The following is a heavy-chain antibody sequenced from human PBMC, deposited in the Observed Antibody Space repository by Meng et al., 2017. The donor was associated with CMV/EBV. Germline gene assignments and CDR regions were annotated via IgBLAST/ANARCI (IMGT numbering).Heavy chain of an antibody. CDR1: YS. D-gene: IGHD2-2*02. J-gene: IGHJ4*02. Sequence: YSIHWVRQATGQRLEWMGWINAGNGDTKSSQKFQGRLTITRDSSASTVYMELSSVRFEDTAVYYCARTRTYCASTSCYTGGYYSDYWGQGTLVTVSS. CDR3: ARTRTYCASTSCYTGGYYSDY. CDR2: INAGNGDT. V-gene: IGHV1-3*01.